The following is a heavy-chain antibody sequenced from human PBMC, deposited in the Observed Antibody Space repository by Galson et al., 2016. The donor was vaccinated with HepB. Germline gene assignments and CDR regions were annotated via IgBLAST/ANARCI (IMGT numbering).Heavy chain of an antibody. J-gene: IGHJ4*02. CDR3: TRPMYDTTGSASGNFDY. Sequence: SLRLSCAASGFTFSVYSIHWVRQASRGGLEWVGRIRSKTDNYATTYAESVKGRFTISRDDSKNTAYLQMNSLKTEDTAIYYCTRPMYDTTGSASGNFDYWGQGTLVTVSS. CDR2: IRSKTDNYAT. D-gene: IGHD3-22*01. V-gene: IGHV3-73*01. CDR1: GFTFSVYS.